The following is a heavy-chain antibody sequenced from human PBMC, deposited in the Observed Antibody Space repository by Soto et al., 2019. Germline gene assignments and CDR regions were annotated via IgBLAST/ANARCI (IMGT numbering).Heavy chain of an antibody. CDR3: AREQHDPFVASGYYFIWFDP. D-gene: IGHD3-22*01. CDR1: GVTFSSYG. J-gene: IGHJ5*02. Sequence: SALKLSCKTSGVTFSSYGINCVRKATGQGLEWMGGVIPLFGVVNYAQKLQGRVTITAEASTSMVYLHLSSLRSEDTAVYYCAREQHDPFVASGYYFIWFDPWGQGTLVTVSS. CDR2: VIPLFGVV. V-gene: IGHV1-69*13.